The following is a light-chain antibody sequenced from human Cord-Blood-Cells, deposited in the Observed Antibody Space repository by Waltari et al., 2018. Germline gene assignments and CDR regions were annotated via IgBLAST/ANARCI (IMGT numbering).Light chain of an antibody. CDR3: QQYNNWPRT. J-gene: IGKJ1*01. Sequence: EIVMPQSPATLSVSPGDSATLSCRASPSVSSNLAWYQQKPGQAPRLLIYGASTRATGIPARFSGSGSGTEFTLTISSLQSEDFAVYYCQQYNNWPRTFGQGTKVEIK. CDR2: GAS. V-gene: IGKV3-15*01. CDR1: PSVSSN.